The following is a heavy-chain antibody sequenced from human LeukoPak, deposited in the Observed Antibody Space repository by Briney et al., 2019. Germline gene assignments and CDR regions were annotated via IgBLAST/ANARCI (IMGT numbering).Heavy chain of an antibody. D-gene: IGHD3-22*01. CDR2: IIPGFGTA. J-gene: IGHJ4*02. Sequence: GSSVKVSCKASGGTFSSYAISWVRQAPGQGLEWMGRIIPGFGTANYAQKLQGRVTITTDEYTTTAYMELRSLRSEDTALYFCARGNSSGSDYWGQGTLVTVSS. V-gene: IGHV1-69*05. CDR1: GGTFSSYA. CDR3: ARGNSSGSDY.